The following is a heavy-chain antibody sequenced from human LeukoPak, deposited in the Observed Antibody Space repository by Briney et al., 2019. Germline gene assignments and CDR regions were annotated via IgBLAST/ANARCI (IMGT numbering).Heavy chain of an antibody. CDR1: GFTFSGYA. D-gene: IGHD1-26*01. J-gene: IGHJ4*02. CDR2: ISYDGSNK. V-gene: IGHV3-30-3*01. Sequence: PGGSLRLSCAASGFTFSGYAMHWVRQAPGKGLEWVAVISYDGSNKYHADSVKGRFTISRDNSKNTLYLQMNSLRAEDTAVYYCARDNSGSYLSDYFDYWGQGTLVTVSS. CDR3: ARDNSGSYLSDYFDY.